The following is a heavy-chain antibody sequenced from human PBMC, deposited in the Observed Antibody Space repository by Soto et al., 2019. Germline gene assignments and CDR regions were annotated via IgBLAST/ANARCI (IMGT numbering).Heavy chain of an antibody. CDR1: GFTFGRHG. D-gene: IGHD4-17*01. CDR3: ARDDDYGDNGLYY. Sequence: QVQLVESGGGVVQPGGSLRLSCAASGFTFGRHGMHWVRQAPGKGLEWVAVIGSDGRRDSYADSVKGRFTISRDNGQNPLYFQMNSMRAEDTAVYYCARDDDYGDNGLYYWGQGTLVTVSS. CDR2: IGSDGRRD. J-gene: IGHJ4*02. V-gene: IGHV3-33*01.